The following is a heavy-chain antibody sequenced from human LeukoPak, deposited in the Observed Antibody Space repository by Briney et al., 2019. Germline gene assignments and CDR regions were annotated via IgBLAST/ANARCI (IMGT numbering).Heavy chain of an antibody. V-gene: IGHV1-69*04. CDR2: INPILGIA. D-gene: IGHD2-2*01. Sequence: SVTVSFMSSGGTFINYAITWVRQAPGQGLEWMGRINPILGIATYAQNFQGRVTITADKSTSTAYMELSSLRSEDTAVYYCARDLVVSCSSTSCSVAPSDFWGQGTLVTVSS. J-gene: IGHJ4*02. CDR3: ARDLVVSCSSTSCSVAPSDF. CDR1: GGTFINYA.